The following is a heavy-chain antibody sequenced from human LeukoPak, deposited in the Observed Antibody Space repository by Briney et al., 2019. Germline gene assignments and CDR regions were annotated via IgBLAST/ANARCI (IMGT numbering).Heavy chain of an antibody. CDR1: GGSFSDYY. J-gene: IGHJ4*02. V-gene: IGHV4-34*01. D-gene: IGHD4-17*01. CDR2: INHSGSI. Sequence: SETLSLTCAVYGGSFSDYYWTWIRQPPGKGLEWIGEINHSGSINYKSSLKSRITVSVDTSKHQFSLKLNSVTAADTAVYYCARGHGDYVYWGQGTLSPSPQ. CDR3: ARGHGDYVY.